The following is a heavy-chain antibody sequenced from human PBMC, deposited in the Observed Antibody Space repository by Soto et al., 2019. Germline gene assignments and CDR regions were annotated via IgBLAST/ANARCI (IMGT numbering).Heavy chain of an antibody. D-gene: IGHD1-1*01. Sequence: DVQLVESGGGLIQPGESLRLSCAAFGLTISGEKYVAWVRQSPGKGLEWVSALYDVDGSFYADSVTGRFTTSSDSSKTTVYLQMNDLRPDDTAVYYCATWHEREHAFDVWGQGTTVTISS. J-gene: IGHJ3*01. V-gene: IGHV3-53*01. CDR1: GLTISGEKY. CDR3: ATWHEREHAFDV. CDR2: LYDVDGS.